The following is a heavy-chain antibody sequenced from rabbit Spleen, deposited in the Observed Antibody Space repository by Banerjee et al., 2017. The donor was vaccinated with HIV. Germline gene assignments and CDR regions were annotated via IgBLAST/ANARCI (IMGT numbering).Heavy chain of an antibody. D-gene: IGHD8-1*01. CDR2: IYAGSSGST. V-gene: IGHV1S45*01. CDR1: GFSFSSNW. J-gene: IGHJ6*01. CDR3: ARDTASSFSSYGMDL. Sequence: QEQLVESGGGLVQPEGSLTLTCTVSGFSFSSNWICWVRQAPGKGLEWIACIYAGSSGSTYSATWAKGRFTISKTSSTTVTLQVTSLTAADTATYFCARDTASSFSSYGMDLWGPGTLVTVS.